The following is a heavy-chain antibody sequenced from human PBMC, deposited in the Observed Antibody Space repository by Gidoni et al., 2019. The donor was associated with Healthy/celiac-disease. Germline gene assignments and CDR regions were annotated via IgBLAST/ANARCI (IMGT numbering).Heavy chain of an antibody. CDR2: ISSSSSYI. Sequence: EVQLVESGGGLVKPGGSLRLSCAASGFTFSSYGMNWVRQAPGKGLEWVSSISSSSSYIYYADSVKGRFTISRDNAKNSLYLQMNSLRAEDTAVYYCARATIAVATYYYGMDVWGQGTTVTVSS. V-gene: IGHV3-21*01. CDR1: GFTFSSYG. D-gene: IGHD6-19*01. CDR3: ARATIAVATYYYGMDV. J-gene: IGHJ6*02.